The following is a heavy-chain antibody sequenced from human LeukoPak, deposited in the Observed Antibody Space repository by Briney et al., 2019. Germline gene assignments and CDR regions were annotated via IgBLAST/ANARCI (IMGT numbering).Heavy chain of an antibody. CDR3: AKVGLRYFDWLLSPPYYYHGMDV. Sequence: GGSLRLSYAASGFTFSSYAMSWVRQAPGKGLEWVSAISGSGGSTYYADSVKGRFTISRDNSKNTLYLQMNSLRAEDTAVYYCAKVGLRYFDWLLSPPYYYHGMDVWGQGTTVTVSS. J-gene: IGHJ6*02. V-gene: IGHV3-23*01. D-gene: IGHD3-9*01. CDR2: ISGSGGST. CDR1: GFTFSSYA.